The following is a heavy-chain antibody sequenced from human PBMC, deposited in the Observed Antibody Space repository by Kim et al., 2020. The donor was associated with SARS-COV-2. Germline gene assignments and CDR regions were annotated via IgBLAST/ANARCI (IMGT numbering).Heavy chain of an antibody. CDR2: IRFDGVST. V-gene: IGHV3-74*01. CDR1: GFTFSTSW. CDR3: VRSDYYDRSFVFDY. D-gene: IGHD3-22*01. J-gene: IGHJ4*02. Sequence: GGSLRLSCAASGFTFSTSWMHWVRQTPGKGLVWVSRIRFDGVSTDYADSVRGRFTISRDNAENTLYLQMNSLSAEDTAIYHCVRSDYYDRSFVFDYWGQG.